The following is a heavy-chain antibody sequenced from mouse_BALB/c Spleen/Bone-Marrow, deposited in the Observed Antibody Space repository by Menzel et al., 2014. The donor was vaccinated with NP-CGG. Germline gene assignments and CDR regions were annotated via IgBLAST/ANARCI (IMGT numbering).Heavy chain of an antibody. D-gene: IGHD2-4*01. CDR2: ISGGGSYT. CDR1: GFTFSNYG. V-gene: IGHV5-9-2*01. J-gene: IGHJ3*01. Sequence: EVQVVESGGGLVKSGGSLKLSCAASGFTFSNYGMSWVRQTPEKRLEWVATISGGGSYTFYSDSVKGRFTISRVNAKNNLYLQLSSLRSEDTALYYCARHAYYDQTEVSFVYWGQGTLVTVSA. CDR3: ARHAYYDQTEVSFVY.